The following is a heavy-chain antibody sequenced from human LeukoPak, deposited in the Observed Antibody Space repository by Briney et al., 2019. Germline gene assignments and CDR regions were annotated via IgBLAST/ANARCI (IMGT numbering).Heavy chain of an antibody. D-gene: IGHD6-13*01. CDR1: GGSISSYY. CDR3: ARDLAAAGTIAGFDP. V-gene: IGHV4-59*01. J-gene: IGHJ5*02. CDR2: IYYSGST. Sequence: SEALSLTCTVSGGSISSYYWSWIRQPPGKGLEWIGYIYYSGSTNYNPSLKSRVTISVDTSKNQFSLKPSSVTAADTAVYYCARDLAAAGTIAGFDPWGQGTLVTVSS.